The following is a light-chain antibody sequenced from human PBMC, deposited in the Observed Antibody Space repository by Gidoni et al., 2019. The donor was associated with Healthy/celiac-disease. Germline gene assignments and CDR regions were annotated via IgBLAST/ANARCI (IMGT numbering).Light chain of an antibody. J-gene: IGLJ2*01. CDR3: QVWDSSTAGVV. Sequence: SYELTQPLSVSVALGQTARITCGGNNIGSKNVHWYQQKPGQAPVLVIYRDSNRPSGIPERFSGSNSGNTATLTISRAKAGDEADYYCQVWDSSTAGVVFGGGTKLTVL. CDR2: RDS. CDR1: NIGSKN. V-gene: IGLV3-9*01.